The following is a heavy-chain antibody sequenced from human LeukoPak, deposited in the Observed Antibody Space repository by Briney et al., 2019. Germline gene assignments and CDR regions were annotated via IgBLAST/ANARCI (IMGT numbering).Heavy chain of an antibody. D-gene: IGHD3-10*01. J-gene: IGHJ4*02. CDR1: GFTLSSNY. Sequence: PGGSLRLSCAASGFTLSSNYMSWVRQAPGKGLEWVSVIYSGGSTYYADSVKGRFTISRDNSKNTLYLQMNSLRAEDTAVYYCARVTGSGSYYIDYWGQGTLVTVSS. CDR3: ARVTGSGSYYIDY. CDR2: IYSGGST. V-gene: IGHV3-53*01.